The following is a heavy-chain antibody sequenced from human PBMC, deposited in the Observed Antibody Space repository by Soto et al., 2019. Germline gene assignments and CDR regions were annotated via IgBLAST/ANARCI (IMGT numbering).Heavy chain of an antibody. CDR1: GGTFSSYA. J-gene: IGHJ6*02. V-gene: IGHV1-69*12. CDR2: IIPIFGTA. CDR3: AERVIAADYYYYYGMDV. Sequence: QVQLVQSGAEVKKPGSSVKVSCKASGGTFSSYAISWVRQAPGQGLEWMGGIIPIFGTAHYAQKFQGRVTITADESTSTAYMELSSLRSEDTAVYYCAERVIAADYYYYYGMDVWGQGTTVTVSS. D-gene: IGHD6-6*01.